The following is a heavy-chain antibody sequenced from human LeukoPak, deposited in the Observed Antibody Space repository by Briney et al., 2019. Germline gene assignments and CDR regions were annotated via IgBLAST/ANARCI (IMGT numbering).Heavy chain of an antibody. CDR2: LYSGGST. Sequence: GGSLTLSCAASRFTVSSDYMTWVRQAPGKGLEWISVLYSGGSTFYADSVKGRFTISRDNSKNTLYLQMKRLRAEDTAVYYCAREVGGTYYYYYGLDVWGQGTTVTVSS. CDR1: RFTVSSDY. J-gene: IGHJ6*02. D-gene: IGHD1-26*01. CDR3: AREVGGTYYYYYGLDV. V-gene: IGHV3-66*01.